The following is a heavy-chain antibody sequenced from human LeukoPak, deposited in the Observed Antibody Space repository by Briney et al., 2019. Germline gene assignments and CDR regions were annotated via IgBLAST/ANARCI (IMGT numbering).Heavy chain of an antibody. V-gene: IGHV3-23*01. CDR2: ISGSGGST. Sequence: GGSLRLSCAASGLTGSHNYVSWVRQAPGKGLEWVSAISGSGGSTYYADSVKGRFTISRDNSKNTLYLQMNSLRAEDTAVYYCAKDQFQYTSSSRQVDYWGQGTLVTASS. CDR3: AKDQFQYTSSSRQVDY. CDR1: GLTGSHNY. J-gene: IGHJ4*02. D-gene: IGHD6-6*01.